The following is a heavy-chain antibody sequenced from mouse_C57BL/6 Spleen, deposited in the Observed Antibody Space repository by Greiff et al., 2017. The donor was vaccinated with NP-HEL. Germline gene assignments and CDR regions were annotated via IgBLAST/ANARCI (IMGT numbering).Heavy chain of an antibody. D-gene: IGHD1-1*01. CDR3: ARGGLLRSVGFAY. V-gene: IGHV1-26*01. J-gene: IGHJ3*01. Sequence: EVQLQQSGPELVKPGASVKISCKASGYTFTDYYMNWVKQSHGKSLEWIGDINPNNGGTSYNQKFKGKATLTVDKSSSTAYMELRSLTSEDSAVYDCARGGLLRSVGFAYWGQGTLVTVSA. CDR1: GYTFTDYY. CDR2: INPNNGGT.